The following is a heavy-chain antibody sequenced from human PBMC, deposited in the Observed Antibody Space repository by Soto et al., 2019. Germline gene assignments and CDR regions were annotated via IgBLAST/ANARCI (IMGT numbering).Heavy chain of an antibody. CDR1: GGSISSGGYY. V-gene: IGHV4-31*03. Sequence: SETLSLTCTVSGGSISSGGYYWSWIRQHPGKGQEWIGYIYYSGSTYYNPSLKSRVTISVDTSKNQLSLKLSSVTAADAAVYYCARSIDVPSAFYAIDVWGQGTMVTVSS. J-gene: IGHJ6*02. D-gene: IGHD1-26*01. CDR3: ARSIDVPSAFYAIDV. CDR2: IYYSGST.